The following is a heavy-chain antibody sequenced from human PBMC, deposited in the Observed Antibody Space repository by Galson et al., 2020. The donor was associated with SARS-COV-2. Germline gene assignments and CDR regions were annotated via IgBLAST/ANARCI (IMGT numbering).Heavy chain of an antibody. CDR3: ARDRGYYSDDY. J-gene: IGHJ4*02. CDR1: GFTLSDHG. CDR2: IWADGNTK. D-gene: IGHD3-22*01. Sequence: GESLKISCAASGFTLSDHGMHWVRQAPGKGLEWVAVIWADGNTKHYADSVQGRFTISRDNSKNTVYLQMNSLRDEDTALYYCARDRGYYSDDYWGQGTLVTVSS. V-gene: IGHV3-33*01.